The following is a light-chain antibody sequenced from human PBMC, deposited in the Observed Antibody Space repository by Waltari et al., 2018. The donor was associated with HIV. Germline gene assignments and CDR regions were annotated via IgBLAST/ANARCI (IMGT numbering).Light chain of an antibody. CDR3: CSYAGSSTYV. CDR1: RSDVGSYNL. V-gene: IGLV2-23*02. CDR2: EVS. J-gene: IGLJ1*01. Sequence: QSALTQPAPVSGSPGQSITISCTGTRSDVGSYNLVSWYQQHPGKAPKLMIYEVSKRPSGVSNRFSGSKSGNTASLTISGLQAEDEADYYCCSYAGSSTYVFGTGTKVTVL.